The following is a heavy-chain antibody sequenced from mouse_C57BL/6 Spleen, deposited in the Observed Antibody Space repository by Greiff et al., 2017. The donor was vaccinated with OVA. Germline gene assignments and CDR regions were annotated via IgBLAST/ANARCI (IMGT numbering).Heavy chain of an antibody. Sequence: EVKLMESGGGLVKPGGSLKLSCAASGFTFSSYTMSWVRQTPEKRLEWVATISGCGGNTYYPDSVTGRFTFSRDKSKNTLYLQMSSLRSEDTALYYCARHDYGSWFAYWGQGTLVTVSA. CDR3: ARHDYGSWFAY. D-gene: IGHD1-1*01. J-gene: IGHJ3*01. CDR2: ISGCGGNT. CDR1: GFTFSSYT. V-gene: IGHV5-9*01.